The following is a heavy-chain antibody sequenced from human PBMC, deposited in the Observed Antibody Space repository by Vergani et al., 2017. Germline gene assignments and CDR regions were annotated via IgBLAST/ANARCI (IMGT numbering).Heavy chain of an antibody. CDR2: ISSSSSYI. J-gene: IGHJ6*03. D-gene: IGHD4-11*01. CDR3: ARCGGGSYSNPFYYYYMDV. Sequence: VQLVESGGGLVKPGGSLRLSCAASGFTFSAYYMSWIRQAPGKGLEWVSSISSSSSYIYYADSVKGRFTISRDNAKNSLYLQMTSLRAEDTAVYYCARCGGGSYSNPFYYYYMDVWGKGTTVTVSS. CDR1: GFTFSAYY. V-gene: IGHV3-11*01.